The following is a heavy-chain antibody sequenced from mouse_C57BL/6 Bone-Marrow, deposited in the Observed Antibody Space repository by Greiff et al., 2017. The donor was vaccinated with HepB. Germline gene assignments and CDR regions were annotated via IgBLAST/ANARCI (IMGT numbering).Heavy chain of an antibody. CDR3: ARQNYSNYEDFDY. D-gene: IGHD2-5*01. J-gene: IGHJ2*01. CDR1: GFTFSSYT. V-gene: IGHV5-9*01. Sequence: EVMLVESGGGLVKPGGSLKLSCAASGFTFSSYTMSWVRQTPEKRLEWVATISGGGGNTYYPDSVKGRFTISRDNAKNTLYLQMSSLRSEDTALYYCARQNYSNYEDFDYWGQGTTLTVSS. CDR2: ISGGGGNT.